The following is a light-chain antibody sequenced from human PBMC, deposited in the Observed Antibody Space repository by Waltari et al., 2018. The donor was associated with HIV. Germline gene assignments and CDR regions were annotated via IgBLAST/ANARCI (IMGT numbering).Light chain of an antibody. CDR1: RSLVDTAGITY. V-gene: IGKV2-30*01. Sequence: DIVMTQSALSLPVTLGQPGYISCTSSRSLVDTAGITYLNVFHQRPGRSPSRPSYKVSNRYCGDPDVFSGSGSGTDFTVKIVRVEAQDVGVYYCRQGSYWPQTIGQGTTLELK. CDR2: KVS. J-gene: IGKJ2*01. CDR3: RQGSYWPQT.